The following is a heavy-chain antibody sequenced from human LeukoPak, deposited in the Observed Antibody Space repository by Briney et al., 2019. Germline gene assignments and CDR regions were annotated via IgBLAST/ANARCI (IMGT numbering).Heavy chain of an antibody. J-gene: IGHJ4*02. V-gene: IGHV4-61*02. CDR3: AKGYCRGNSCYDDRGAFDY. Sequence: SETLSLTCTVSGGSISSGRYYWSWIRQPAGKGLEWIGRFFPGGSTNYNPSLKSRFTILVDTSKNQFSLKLSSVTAADTAVYYCAKGYCRGNSCYDDRGAFDYWGQGTLVTVSS. D-gene: IGHD2-2*01. CDR2: FFPGGST. CDR1: GGSISSGRYY.